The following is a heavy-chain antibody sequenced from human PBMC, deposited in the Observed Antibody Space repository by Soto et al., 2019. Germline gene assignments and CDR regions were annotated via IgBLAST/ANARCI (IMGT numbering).Heavy chain of an antibody. CDR2: IYHGST. CDR3: ARITYCGGDCYRGFDP. D-gene: IGHD2-21*02. Sequence: SETLSLTCTVSGGSISSGGYSWSWIRQPPGKGLEWIGYIYHGSTYYNPSLKSRVTISVDRSKNQFSLKLSSVTAADTAVYYCARITYCGGDCYRGFDPWGQGTLVTGSS. J-gene: IGHJ5*02. CDR1: GGSISSGGYS. V-gene: IGHV4-30-2*01.